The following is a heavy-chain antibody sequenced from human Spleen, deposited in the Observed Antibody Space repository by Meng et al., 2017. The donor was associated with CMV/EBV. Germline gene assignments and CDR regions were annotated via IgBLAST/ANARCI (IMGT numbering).Heavy chain of an antibody. CDR2: ITPSGGTT. D-gene: IGHD3-10*01. J-gene: IGHJ6*02. V-gene: IGHV1-46*01. CDR1: GYTFTNYV. Sequence: ASVKVSCKASGYTFTNYVIHWVRQAPGQGLEWMGIITPSGGTTIYAQKFQGRVTMTRDTSTSTVNMELSSLRSEDTAMYYCARGDYYGSNVWGQGTTVTVSS. CDR3: ARGDYYGSNV.